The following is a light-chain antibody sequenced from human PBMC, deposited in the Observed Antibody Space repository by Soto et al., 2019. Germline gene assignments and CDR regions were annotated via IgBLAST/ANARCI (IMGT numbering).Light chain of an antibody. J-gene: IGKJ5*01. Sequence: VILTQSPAPPSLSPGERTPLSRRASQRVDRSLAWYQEKPGQAPRLLIYGASHRAPGIPARFSGSGSGTDFTLTISSLEPDDFAVYYCQQRADWPITFGQGTRLEIK. V-gene: IGKV3-11*01. CDR3: QQRADWPIT. CDR1: QRVDRS. CDR2: GAS.